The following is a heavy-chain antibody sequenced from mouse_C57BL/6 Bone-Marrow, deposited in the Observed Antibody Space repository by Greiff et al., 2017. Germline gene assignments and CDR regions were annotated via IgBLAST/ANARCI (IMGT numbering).Heavy chain of an antibody. D-gene: IGHD1-1*01. Sequence: QVQLQQSGAELVRPGTSVKVSCKASGYAFTNYLIAWVKQRPGKGLEWIGVLNPGSGGTNYNEQFKGKATLTADKSSSTAYMQLSSLTSEDSAVYFCARNYYGSSCNAIDYWGQGTSVTVSS. J-gene: IGHJ4*01. CDR3: ARNYYGSSCNAIDY. V-gene: IGHV1-54*01. CDR2: LNPGSGGT. CDR1: GYAFTNYL.